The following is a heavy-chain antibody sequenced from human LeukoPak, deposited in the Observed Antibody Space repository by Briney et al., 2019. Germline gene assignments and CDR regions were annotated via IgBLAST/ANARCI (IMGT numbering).Heavy chain of an antibody. J-gene: IGHJ6*02. D-gene: IGHD4-17*01. CDR1: GFTFSSYW. CDR3: ARDIYGDYVTFWYYYGMDV. V-gene: IGHV3-7*01. Sequence: GGSLRLSCAASGFTFSSYWMSWVRQAPGKGLEWVANIKQDGSEKYYVDSVKGRFTISRDNAKNSLYLQMNSLRDEDTAVYYCARDIYGDYVTFWYYYGMDVWGQGTTVTVSS. CDR2: IKQDGSEK.